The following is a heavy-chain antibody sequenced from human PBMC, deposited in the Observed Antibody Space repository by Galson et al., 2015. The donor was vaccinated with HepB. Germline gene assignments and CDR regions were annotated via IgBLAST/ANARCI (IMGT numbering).Heavy chain of an antibody. J-gene: IGHJ6*02. D-gene: IGHD5-18*01. Sequence: SLRLSCAASGFTFSSYAMSWVRQAPGKGLEWVSSISGRGGNTYYTDSVKGRFTISRHNSKKMVYLQMNSLRAEDTALYYCGKDPVRASYRPYGMDVWGQGTTVTVSS. CDR1: GFTFSSYA. CDR2: ISGRGGNT. CDR3: GKDPVRASYRPYGMDV. V-gene: IGHV3-23*01.